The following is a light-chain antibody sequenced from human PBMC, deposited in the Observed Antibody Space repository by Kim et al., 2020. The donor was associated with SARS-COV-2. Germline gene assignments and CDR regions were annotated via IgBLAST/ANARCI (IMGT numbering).Light chain of an antibody. CDR3: AAWDDSLNGYV. Sequence: ELTQPPSASGTPGQRVTISCSGSSSNIGRNTVIWYQHLPGTAPKLLIYSNTQRPSGVPDRFSGSKSGTSASLAISGLQSEDEADYYCAAWDDSLNGYVFGTGTKVTVL. V-gene: IGLV1-44*01. J-gene: IGLJ1*01. CDR2: SNT. CDR1: SSNIGRNT.